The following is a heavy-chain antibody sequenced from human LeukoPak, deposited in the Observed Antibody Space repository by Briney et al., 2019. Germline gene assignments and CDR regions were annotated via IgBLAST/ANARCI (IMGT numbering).Heavy chain of an antibody. CDR2: INPNSGGT. CDR3: ARDPVGATIGGGFDY. J-gene: IGHJ4*02. V-gene: IGHV1-2*02. Sequence: GASVKVSCKASGYTFTGYYMHWVRQAPGQGLEWMGWINPNSGGTNYAQKFQGRVTMTRDTSISTAYMELSRLRSDDTAVYYCARDPVGATIGGGFDYWGQGTLVTVSS. D-gene: IGHD1-26*01. CDR1: GYTFTGYY.